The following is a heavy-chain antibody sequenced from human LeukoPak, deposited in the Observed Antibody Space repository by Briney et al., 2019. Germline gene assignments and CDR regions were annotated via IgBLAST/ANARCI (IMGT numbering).Heavy chain of an antibody. J-gene: IGHJ4*02. V-gene: IGHV3-30*02. Sequence: FIRYDGRDQDYADSVKGRCTISRDNSKNTFYLQMNSLRREDTAVYYCAKDAHFLYCGKRDYYFDQWGQGTLVTVSS. CDR3: AKDAHFLYCGKRDYYFDQ. CDR2: IRYDGRDQ. D-gene: IGHD4-23*01.